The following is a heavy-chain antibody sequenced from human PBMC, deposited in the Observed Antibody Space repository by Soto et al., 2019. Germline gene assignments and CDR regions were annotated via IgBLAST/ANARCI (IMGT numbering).Heavy chain of an antibody. CDR1: GGSISSGGYY. J-gene: IGHJ4*02. CDR2: IYYSGST. V-gene: IGHV4-31*03. CDR3: ASLWGSGSYGAFHVY. Sequence: QVQLQESGPGLVKPSQTLSLTCTVSGGSISSGGYYWNWIRQHPGKGLEWIGYIYYSGSTYYNPSLKSRVTISVDTSKNQFSLKLSSVTAADTAVYYCASLWGSGSYGAFHVYWGQGTLVTVSS. D-gene: IGHD3-10*01.